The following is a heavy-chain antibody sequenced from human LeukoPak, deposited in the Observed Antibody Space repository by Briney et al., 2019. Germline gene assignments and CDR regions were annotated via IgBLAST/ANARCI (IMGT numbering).Heavy chain of an antibody. CDR2: TYYRSKWYN. Sequence: KHSQTLSLTCAISGDSVSSDNTAWNCIRQSPSRGLEWLGRTYYRSKWYNNYAVSVRSRITINPDTSKNQFSLQLNSVTPEDTALYYCARGTWGSTYYFDYWGQGTLVTVSS. CDR1: GDSVSSDNTA. V-gene: IGHV6-1*01. D-gene: IGHD7-27*01. J-gene: IGHJ4*02. CDR3: ARGTWGSTYYFDY.